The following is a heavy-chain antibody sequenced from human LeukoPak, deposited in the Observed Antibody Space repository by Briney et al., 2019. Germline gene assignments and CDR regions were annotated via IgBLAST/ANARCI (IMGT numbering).Heavy chain of an antibody. Sequence: SETLSLTCTVSGGSVSNYYWTWIRQSPGKGLEWIGYTSYSGSTNYNPSLKSRATISVDTSKNQFSLKLSSVTAADTAVYYCARDQIGAVAGNYFYYYGMDVWGQGTTVTVSS. CDR2: TSYSGST. D-gene: IGHD6-19*01. CDR1: GGSVSNYY. V-gene: IGHV4-59*02. J-gene: IGHJ6*02. CDR3: ARDQIGAVAGNYFYYYGMDV.